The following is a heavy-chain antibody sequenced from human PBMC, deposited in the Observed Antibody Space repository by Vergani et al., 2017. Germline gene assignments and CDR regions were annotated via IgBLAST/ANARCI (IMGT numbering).Heavy chain of an antibody. J-gene: IGHJ4*02. CDR2: IWYDGSNK. Sequence: QVQLVESGGGVVQPGRSLRLSCAASGFTFSSYGMHWVRQAPGKGLEWVAVIWYDGSNKYYADSVKGRFTISRDNSKNTLYLQMNSLRAEDTAVYYCARVSKLGYCSSTSCPIDYWGQGTLVTVSS. V-gene: IGHV3-33*08. CDR3: ARVSKLGYCSSTSCPIDY. D-gene: IGHD2-2*01. CDR1: GFTFSSYG.